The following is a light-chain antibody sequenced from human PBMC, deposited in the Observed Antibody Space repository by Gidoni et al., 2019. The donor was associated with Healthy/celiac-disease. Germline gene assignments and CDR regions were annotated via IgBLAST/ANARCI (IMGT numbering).Light chain of an antibody. V-gene: IGKV1-5*01. J-gene: IGKJ1*01. CDR3: QQYNSYST. CDR1: QIISSW. CDR2: DAS. Sequence: IQLTHSPSTLSASVEDSVTIPCRPSQIISSWLAWYQQKPGKAPKLLIYDASSLESGVPSRFSGSGSGTDFILTISSLPPDDFANYCRQQYNSYSTFGPGTKVEIK.